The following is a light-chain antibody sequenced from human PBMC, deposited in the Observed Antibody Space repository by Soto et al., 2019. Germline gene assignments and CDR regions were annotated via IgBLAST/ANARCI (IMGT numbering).Light chain of an antibody. CDR1: QTVSSN. V-gene: IGKV3-15*01. J-gene: IGKJ1*01. Sequence: RVMTQAPATLSASPGEKIALSCRASQTVSSNLAWYQHKTGRAPRLLIYATSTRATDVSARLSGSGDGTEFTLTISSLQPEDLAVDYCQQYNNWHQVSFGPGTKVDIK. CDR2: ATS. CDR3: QQYNNWHQVS.